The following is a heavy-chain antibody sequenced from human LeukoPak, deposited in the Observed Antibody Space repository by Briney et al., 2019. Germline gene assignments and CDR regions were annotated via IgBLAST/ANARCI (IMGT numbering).Heavy chain of an antibody. J-gene: IGHJ4*02. CDR3: AKEDYYGSGSYLGY. CDR1: GFTFSSYG. D-gene: IGHD3-10*01. V-gene: IGHV3-30*18. CDR2: ISYDGSNK. Sequence: GGSLRLSCAASGFTFSSYGMHWVRQAPGKGLEWVAVISYDGSNKYYADSVKGRFTISRDNSKNTVYMQMNSLRVEDTAVYYCAKEDYYGSGSYLGYWGQGTPVTVSS.